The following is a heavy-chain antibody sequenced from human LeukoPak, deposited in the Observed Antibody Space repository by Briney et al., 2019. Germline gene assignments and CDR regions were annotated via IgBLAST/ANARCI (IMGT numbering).Heavy chain of an antibody. J-gene: IGHJ6*03. V-gene: IGHV1-69*05. CDR2: IIPVFGTA. Sequence: SVKVSCTASGGTFSTYTITWVRQAPGQGLEWMGGIIPVFGTANYAQKFQDRVTVSTDGSTRTAYMELRSLKFDDTAIYYCARVDRSHFYLDVWGKGTTVTVSS. CDR1: GGTFSTYT. CDR3: ARVDRSHFYLDV.